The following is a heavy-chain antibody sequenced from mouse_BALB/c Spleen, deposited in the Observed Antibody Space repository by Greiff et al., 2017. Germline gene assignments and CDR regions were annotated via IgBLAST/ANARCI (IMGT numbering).Heavy chain of an antibody. CDR3: ARGGRYDGVY. CDR1: GYSFTSYW. Sequence: QVQLQQSGPQLVRPGASVKISCKASGYSFTSYWMHWVKQRPGQGLEWIGMIDPSDSETRLNQKFKDKATLTVDKSSSTAYMQLSSPTSEDSAVYYCARGGRYDGVYWGQGTTLTVSS. CDR2: IDPSDSET. J-gene: IGHJ2*01. V-gene: IGHV1S126*01. D-gene: IGHD2-14*01.